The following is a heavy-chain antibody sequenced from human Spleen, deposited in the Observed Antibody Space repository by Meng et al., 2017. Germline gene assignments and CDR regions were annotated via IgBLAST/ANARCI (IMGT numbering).Heavy chain of an antibody. CDR1: GGSVTADTYY. Sequence: SETLSLTCNVSGGSVTADTYYWSWIRQPPGKELEWLAYTYYSGITNYNPSLKSRVTISLDTSKNQFSLKLSSVTAADTAVYYCARMSWRFRYFEYWGQGTLVTVSS. V-gene: IGHV4-61*01. J-gene: IGHJ4*02. CDR3: ARMSWRFRYFEY. CDR2: TYYSGIT. D-gene: IGHD1-1*01.